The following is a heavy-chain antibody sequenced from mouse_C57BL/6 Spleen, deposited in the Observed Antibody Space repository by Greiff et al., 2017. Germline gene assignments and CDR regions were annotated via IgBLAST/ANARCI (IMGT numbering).Heavy chain of an antibody. CDR2: ISDGGSYT. V-gene: IGHV5-4*01. Sequence: EVKVVESGGGLVKPGGSLKLSCAASGFTFSSYAMSWVRQTPEKRLEWVATISDGGSYTYYPDNVKGRFTISRDNAKNNLYLQMSHLKSEDTAMYYCARDPSLDYWGQGTTLTVSS. CDR3: ARDPSLDY. CDR1: GFTFSSYA. J-gene: IGHJ2*01.